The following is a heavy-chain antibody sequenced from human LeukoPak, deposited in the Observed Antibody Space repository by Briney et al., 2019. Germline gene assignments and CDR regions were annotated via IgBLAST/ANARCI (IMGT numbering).Heavy chain of an antibody. CDR2: INPSDGTT. V-gene: IGHV1-46*01. J-gene: IGHJ6*03. D-gene: IGHD6-19*01. CDR3: ARGAVAVGGTFYYYFMDV. Sequence: ASVKVSCKATGYIFTSHYIQWVRQAPGQGLEWMGIINPSDGTTHYAQKFQGRVTVTRDRSTTTVYMELRSLKSEDTAVYYCARGAVAVGGTFYYYFMDVWGKGTTVTVSS. CDR1: GYIFTSHY.